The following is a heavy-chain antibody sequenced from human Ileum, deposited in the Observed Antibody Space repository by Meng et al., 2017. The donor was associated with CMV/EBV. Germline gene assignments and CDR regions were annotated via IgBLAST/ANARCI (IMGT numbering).Heavy chain of an antibody. J-gene: IGHJ4*02. CDR3: AREMGAHDY. CDR1: GDSVSSNIAA. CDR2: TYYRSKWYD. D-gene: IGHD4/OR15-4a*01. V-gene: IGHV6-1*01. Sequence: QVQLQQSGPGLVKPSQTLSLTCAIPGDSVSSNIAAWSWIRQSPSRGLEWLGRTYYRSKWYDDYAVSVKSRVTITPDTSKNQFSLHLNSVSPEDTAIYFCAREMGAHDYWGQGTLVTVSS.